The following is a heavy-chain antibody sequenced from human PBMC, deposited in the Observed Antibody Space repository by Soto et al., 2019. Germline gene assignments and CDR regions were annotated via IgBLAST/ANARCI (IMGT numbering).Heavy chain of an antibody. CDR1: GGSISSYY. CDR3: ARANSGYDHFDY. V-gene: IGHV4-59*12. CDR2: IYHSGST. J-gene: IGHJ4*02. Sequence: PSETLSLTCTVSGGSISSYYWSWIRQPPGKGLEWIGYIYHSGSTYYNPSLKSRVTISVDRSKNQFSLKLSSVTAADTAVYYCARANSGYDHFDYWGQGTLVTVSS. D-gene: IGHD5-12*01.